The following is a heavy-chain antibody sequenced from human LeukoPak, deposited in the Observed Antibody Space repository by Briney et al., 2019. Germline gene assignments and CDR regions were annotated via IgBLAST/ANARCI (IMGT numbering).Heavy chain of an antibody. CDR1: GFSFSGHW. J-gene: IGHJ4*02. Sequence: GGSLRLSCAASGFSFSGHWMNWVRQPPGKGLEWVANIKADGSEKYYVDSVKGRFTISRDNSKNTLYLQMNSLRADDTAVYYCAKSLTGYFRGFDSWGQGALVTVSS. V-gene: IGHV3-7*05. CDR2: IKADGSEK. D-gene: IGHD3-9*01. CDR3: AKSLTGYFRGFDS.